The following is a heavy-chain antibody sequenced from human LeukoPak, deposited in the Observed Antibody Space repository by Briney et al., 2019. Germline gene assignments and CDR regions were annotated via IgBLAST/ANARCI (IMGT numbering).Heavy chain of an antibody. D-gene: IGHD3-9*01. J-gene: IGHJ5*02. Sequence: ASVTVSCTASGYTFTSYGISWVRQAPGQGLEWMGWFIPLLGTTSYSQKFQGRVTITADESTTAAYMQLIGLTSDDTAVYYCARDGDNDILTGYFNAWGQGTLVTVSS. CDR1: GYTFTSYG. CDR2: FIPLLGTT. CDR3: ARDGDNDILTGYFNA. V-gene: IGHV1-69*11.